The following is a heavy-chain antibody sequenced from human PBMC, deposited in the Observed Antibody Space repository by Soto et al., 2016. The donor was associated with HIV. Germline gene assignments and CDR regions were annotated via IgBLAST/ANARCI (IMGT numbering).Heavy chain of an antibody. CDR2: FSGDGRRS. D-gene: IGHD3-16*01. J-gene: IGHJ4*02. Sequence: EVQLVVSGGGVVQPGGSLRLSCEASGFLFIDYAMHWVRQAPGKGLEWVFFFSGDGRRSYYADSVKGRFTISRDNSRNSLYLQMNSLTTEDTAFYYCSKRYGVLGHSFDYWGQGVLVTVSS. CDR1: GFLFIDYA. CDR3: SKRYGVLGHSFDY. V-gene: IGHV3-43*02.